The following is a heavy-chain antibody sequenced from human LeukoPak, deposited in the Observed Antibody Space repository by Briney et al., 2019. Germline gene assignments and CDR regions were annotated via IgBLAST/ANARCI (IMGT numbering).Heavy chain of an antibody. CDR2: NYPSGST. D-gene: IGHD4-23*01. CDR3: ARDRRWPHAFAI. Sequence: SGTLSLTCTVSGGSISSYYWSRNRQPPAKGPEWNGSNYPSGSTNYNPPPNSRDTKSLDTPKNQFSLKLSSVTASDTAVYSCARDRRWPHAFAIWGQGTMVTVSS. J-gene: IGHJ3*02. CDR1: GGSISSYY. V-gene: IGHV4-4*08.